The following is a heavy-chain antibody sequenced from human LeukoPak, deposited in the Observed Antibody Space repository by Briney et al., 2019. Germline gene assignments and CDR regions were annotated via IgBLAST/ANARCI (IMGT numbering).Heavy chain of an antibody. J-gene: IGHJ5*02. Sequence: PSETLSLTCTVCGGSISSYYWSWIRQPPGKGLEWIGYIYYSGSTNYNPSLKSRVTISVDTSKNQFSLKLSSVTAADTAVYYCARVGYYGSGSYYNTLRFDPWGQGTLVTVSS. CDR3: ARVGYYGSGSYYNTLRFDP. CDR2: IYYSGST. D-gene: IGHD3-10*01. CDR1: GGSISSYY. V-gene: IGHV4-59*01.